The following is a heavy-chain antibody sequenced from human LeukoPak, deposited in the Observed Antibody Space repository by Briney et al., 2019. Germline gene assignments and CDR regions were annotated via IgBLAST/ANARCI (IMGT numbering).Heavy chain of an antibody. CDR3: VKDRKSGGLDSLDI. D-gene: IGHD2-15*01. CDR2: IYWDSSSV. CDR1: EFIFDDFA. V-gene: IGHV3-9*01. Sequence: GGSLRLSCTVSEFIFDDFAMHWVRHAPGKGLEWVSGIYWDSSSVDYADSVKGRFTISRDNAKNSLYLQMNSLRTDDTAVYYCVKDRKSGGLDSLDIWGQGTMVTVS. J-gene: IGHJ3*02.